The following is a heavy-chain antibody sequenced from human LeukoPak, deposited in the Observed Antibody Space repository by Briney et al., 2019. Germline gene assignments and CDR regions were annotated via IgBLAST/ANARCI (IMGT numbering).Heavy chain of an antibody. CDR1: GFTFGDHA. D-gene: IGHD1-1*01. V-gene: IGHV3-49*04. J-gene: IGHJ6*02. CDR2: IRSKAYRGTT. Sequence: GRSLRLSCTGSGFTFGDHAMSWVRQAPGKGLEWVGFIRSKAYRGTTEYAASVEGRFTISRDDSASIAYLQMNSLKTEDTVVYYCARGPIQLWIHNAMDVWGQGTTVTVSS. CDR3: ARGPIQLWIHNAMDV.